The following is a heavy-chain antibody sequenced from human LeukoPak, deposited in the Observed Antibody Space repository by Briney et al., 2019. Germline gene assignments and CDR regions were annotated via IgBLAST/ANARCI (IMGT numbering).Heavy chain of an antibody. Sequence: PGGSLRLSCAASGFTFDDYGMHWVRQIPGKGLEWASGISWNSGNVDYADSVKGRFTISRDNARNSLYLQMNSLRAEDTALYYCAKVDGYNSGWYDSWGQGTLVTVSS. D-gene: IGHD6-19*01. CDR1: GFTFDDYG. J-gene: IGHJ5*01. CDR2: ISWNSGNV. V-gene: IGHV3-9*01. CDR3: AKVDGYNSGWYDS.